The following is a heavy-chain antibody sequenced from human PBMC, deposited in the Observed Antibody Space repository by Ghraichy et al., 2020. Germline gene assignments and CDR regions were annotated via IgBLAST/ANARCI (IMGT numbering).Heavy chain of an antibody. J-gene: IGHJ6*02. CDR1: GFTFSSYD. CDR2: IGTAGDT. V-gene: IGHV3-13*01. D-gene: IGHD3-22*01. CDR3: ARDLNYYDSSGLGPGGMDV. Sequence: GGSLRLSCAASGFTFSSYDMHWVRQATGKGLEWVSAIGTAGDTYYPGSVKGRFTISRENAKNSLYLQMNSLRAGDTAVYYCARDLNYYDSSGLGPGGMDVWGQGTTVTVSS.